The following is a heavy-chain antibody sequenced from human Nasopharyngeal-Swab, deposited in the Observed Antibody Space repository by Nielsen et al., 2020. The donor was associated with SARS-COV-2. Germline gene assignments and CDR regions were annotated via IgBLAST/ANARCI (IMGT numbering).Heavy chain of an antibody. CDR3: AHRTASFDY. Sequence: PKPVKPTQTLTLTRTFSGFSLSPTGERVGWIRQPPGKALEWLALIYWDDDKPYSPSLKSRLTITKDTSKNQVVLTMTNMDPVDTATYFCAHRTASFDYWGQGTLVTVSS. V-gene: IGHV2-5*02. D-gene: IGHD2-21*02. CDR2: IYWDDDK. CDR1: GFSLSPTGER. J-gene: IGHJ4*02.